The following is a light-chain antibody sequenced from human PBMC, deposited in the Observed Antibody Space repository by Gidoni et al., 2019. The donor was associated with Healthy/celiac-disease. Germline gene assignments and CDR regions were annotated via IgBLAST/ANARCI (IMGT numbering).Light chain of an antibody. CDR3: QQYYSTPWT. Sequence: IVMTQSPVSLAVSLGERATINCTSSQSVLDSSNNKNYLAWYQQKPGQPPKLLIYWASTRESGVPDRFSGSGSGTDFTLTISSLQAEDVAVYYCQQYYSTPWTFXQXTKVXIK. J-gene: IGKJ1*01. V-gene: IGKV4-1*01. CDR1: QSVLDSSNNKNY. CDR2: WAS.